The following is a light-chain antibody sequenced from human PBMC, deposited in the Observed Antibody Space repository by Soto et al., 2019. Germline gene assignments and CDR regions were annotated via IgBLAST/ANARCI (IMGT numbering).Light chain of an antibody. Sequence: QSVLTQPASVSGSPGQSITISCTGTSSDVGSYNLVSWYQQHPGKAPKLMIYEGSKRPSGVSNRFSGSKSGNTASQTISGLQAEDEADYYCCSYAGSSTLFGGGTKLTVL. CDR2: EGS. CDR1: SSDVGSYNL. J-gene: IGLJ3*02. CDR3: CSYAGSSTL. V-gene: IGLV2-23*01.